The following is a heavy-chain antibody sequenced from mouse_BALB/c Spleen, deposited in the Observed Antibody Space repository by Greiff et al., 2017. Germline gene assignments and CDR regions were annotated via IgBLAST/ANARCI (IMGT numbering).Heavy chain of an antibody. CDR1: GDSITSGY. CDR3: ARWDGNYGLYFDY. V-gene: IGHV3-8*02. J-gene: IGHJ2*01. Sequence: EVQLQESGPSLVKPSQTLSLTCSVTGDSITSGYWNWIRKFPGNKLEYMGYISYSGSTYYNPSLKSRISITRDTSKNQYYLQLNSVTTEDTATYYCARWDGNYGLYFDYWGQGTTLTVSS. D-gene: IGHD2-1*01. CDR2: ISYSGST.